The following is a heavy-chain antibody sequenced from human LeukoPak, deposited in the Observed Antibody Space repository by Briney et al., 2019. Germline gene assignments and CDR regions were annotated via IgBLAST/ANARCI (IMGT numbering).Heavy chain of an antibody. D-gene: IGHD3-22*01. CDR1: GGSFSGYY. CDR2: MSQSGST. CDR3: ARVEDTNYYDSSGYNY. V-gene: IGHV4-34*01. J-gene: IGHJ4*02. Sequence: PSETLSLTCVVYGGSFSGYYWTWIRQTPNKGLECIGEMSQSGSTNYNPSLKSRVTISLDTSKSQFSLKVSSVTAADTAVYYCARVEDTNYYDSSGYNYWGQGTLVTVSS.